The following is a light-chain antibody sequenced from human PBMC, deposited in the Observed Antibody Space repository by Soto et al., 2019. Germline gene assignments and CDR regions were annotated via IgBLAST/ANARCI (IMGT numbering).Light chain of an antibody. V-gene: IGLV2-14*03. CDR2: DVR. CDR1: SSDIGKYDY. Sequence: QSALTQPASVSGSPGQSITISCTGSSSDIGKYDYVSWYQQHPGKAPRLMIYDVRNRPSGVSNRFSGSKSGDTASLTISGLQAEDEADYYCSSFSSSGTPYVFGAGTKLTVL. J-gene: IGLJ1*01. CDR3: SSFSSSGTPYV.